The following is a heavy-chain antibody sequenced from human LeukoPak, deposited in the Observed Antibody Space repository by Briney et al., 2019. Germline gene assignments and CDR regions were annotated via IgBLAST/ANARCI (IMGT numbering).Heavy chain of an antibody. V-gene: IGHV3-21*01. CDR3: ASLRGGAFDI. CDR1: GFTFSSYS. D-gene: IGHD3-16*01. CDR2: ISSSSSYI. J-gene: IGHJ3*02. Sequence: RGSLRLPCAASGFTFSSYSMNWVRQAPGKGLEWVSSISSSSSYIYYADSVKGRFTISRDNAKNSLYLQMNSLRAEDTAVYYCASLRGGAFDIWGQGTMVTVSS.